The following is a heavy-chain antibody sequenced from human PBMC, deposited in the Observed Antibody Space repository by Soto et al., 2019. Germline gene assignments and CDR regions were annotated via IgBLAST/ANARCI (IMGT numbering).Heavy chain of an antibody. CDR1: GFTFSSYS. D-gene: IGHD3-3*01. CDR3: ARDRALRFWVSSPYYYGLDG. Sequence: GGSLRLSCAASGFTFSSYSMNWVRQAPAKGLECVSSISSSSSYIYYADSVKGRFTISSDNAKNSLYLQMNSLRAEDTAVYYWARDRALRFWVSSPYYYGLDGWGPSTPGTVSS. CDR2: ISSSSSYI. J-gene: IGHJ6*02. V-gene: IGHV3-21*01.